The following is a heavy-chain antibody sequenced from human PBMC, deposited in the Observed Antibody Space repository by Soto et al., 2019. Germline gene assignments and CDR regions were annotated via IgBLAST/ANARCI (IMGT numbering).Heavy chain of an antibody. D-gene: IGHD3-9*01. CDR1: GGSISSSSYY. J-gene: IGHJ5*02. CDR3: ARNDWTGPLLWFDP. V-gene: IGHV4-39*01. CDR2: IYYSGST. Sequence: SETLSLTCTVSGGSISSSSYYWGWIRQPPGKGLEWIGSIYYSGSTYYNPSLKSRVTISVDTSKYQFSLQLNSVTPEDTAVYYCARNDWTGPLLWFDPWGQGTLVTVSS.